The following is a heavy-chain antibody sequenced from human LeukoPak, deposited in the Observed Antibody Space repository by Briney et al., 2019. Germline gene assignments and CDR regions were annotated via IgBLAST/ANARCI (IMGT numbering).Heavy chain of an antibody. D-gene: IGHD6-19*01. J-gene: IGHJ4*02. CDR3: ARFSVEQWLVELGYFDY. CDR1: GYSFTSYW. CDR2: IYPGDSDT. Sequence: GESLKISCKGSGYSFTSYWIGWVRQMPGKGLEWMGIIYPGDSDTRYSPSFQGQVTISADKSISTAYLQWSSLKASDTAMYNCARFSVEQWLVELGYFDYWGQGTLVTVSS. V-gene: IGHV5-51*01.